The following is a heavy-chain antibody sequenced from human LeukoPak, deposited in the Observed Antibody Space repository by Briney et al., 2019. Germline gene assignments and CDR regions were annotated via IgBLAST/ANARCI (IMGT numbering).Heavy chain of an antibody. V-gene: IGHV1-3*01. CDR3: AGARVPVPAQLNWFDP. CDR2: IIAGNGDT. D-gene: IGHD2-2*01. CDR1: GYTFTPYA. Sequence: ASVKVSCKASGYTFTPYAIHWMRQAPGQRLEWMGWIIAGNGDTKYSQNFQGRLTFTRDTSASTAYMELSSLRSEDTAVYYCAGARVPVPAQLNWFDPWGQGTLVTVSS. J-gene: IGHJ5*02.